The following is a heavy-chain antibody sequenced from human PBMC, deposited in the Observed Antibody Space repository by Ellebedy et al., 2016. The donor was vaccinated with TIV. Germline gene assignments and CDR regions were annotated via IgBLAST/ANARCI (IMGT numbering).Heavy chain of an antibody. D-gene: IGHD5-18*01. CDR2: INSNGETT. Sequence: PGGSLRLSCVVSGFAFSSYEMNWVRQAPGKGLEWISYINSNGETTNYADSVKGRFTISRDNAKNSLYLQMNSLRVEDTAVYFCARTAQLWSYYYGMDVWGQGTTVTVSS. J-gene: IGHJ6*02. CDR1: GFAFSSYE. CDR3: ARTAQLWSYYYGMDV. V-gene: IGHV3-48*03.